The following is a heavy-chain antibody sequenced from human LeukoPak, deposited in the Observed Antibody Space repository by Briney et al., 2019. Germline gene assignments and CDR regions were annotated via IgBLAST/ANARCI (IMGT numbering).Heavy chain of an antibody. J-gene: IGHJ4*02. CDR1: GFTFSNYW. V-gene: IGHV3-74*01. D-gene: IGHD6-13*01. CDR3: ASASSHRIAAGGDY. CDR2: INSDGSSR. Sequence: GGSLRLSCAASGFTFSNYWMHWVRQAPGKGLVWVSRINSDGSSRNYADSVKGRFTISRDNVKNTLYLQMNSLRAEDTAVYYCASASSHRIAAGGDYWGQGTLVTVSS.